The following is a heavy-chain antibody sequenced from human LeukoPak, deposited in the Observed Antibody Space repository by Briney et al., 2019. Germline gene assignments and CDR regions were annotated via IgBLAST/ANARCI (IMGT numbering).Heavy chain of an antibody. V-gene: IGHV4-34*01. CDR1: GGSFSGYY. CDR2: INHSGST. J-gene: IGHJ5*02. D-gene: IGHD2-15*01. CDR3: ARGRGAYCSGGSCYRQPYNWFDP. Sequence: SETLSLTCAVYGGSFSGYYWSWIRQPPGKGLEWIGEINHSGSTNYNPSLKSRVTISVDTSKNQFSLKLSSVTAADTAVYYCARGRGAYCSGGSCYRQPYNWFDPWGQGTLVTVSS.